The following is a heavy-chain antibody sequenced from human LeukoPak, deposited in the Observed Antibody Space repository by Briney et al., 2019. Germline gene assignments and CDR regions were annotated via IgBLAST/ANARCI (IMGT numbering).Heavy chain of an antibody. Sequence: ASVKVSCKASGYTFTGYYMHWVRQAPGQGLEWMGWISAYNGNTNYAQKLQGRVTMTTDTSTSTAYMELRSLRSDDTAVYYCAREALWLQSTYYYYGMDVWGQGTTVTVSS. CDR1: GYTFTGYY. V-gene: IGHV1-18*04. D-gene: IGHD2-21*01. CDR3: AREALWLQSTYYYYGMDV. CDR2: ISAYNGNT. J-gene: IGHJ6*02.